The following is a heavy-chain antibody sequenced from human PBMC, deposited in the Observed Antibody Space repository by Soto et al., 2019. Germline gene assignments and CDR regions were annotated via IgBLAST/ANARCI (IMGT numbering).Heavy chain of an antibody. D-gene: IGHD3-3*01. Sequence: SETLSLTCAVYGGSFSGDYWSWIRQPPGKGLEWIGEINHSGSTNYNPSLKSRVTISVDTSKNQFSLKLSSVTAADTAVYYCARRRSYDFWSGFMDVWGKGTTVTVSS. V-gene: IGHV4-34*01. CDR2: INHSGST. CDR3: ARRRSYDFWSGFMDV. J-gene: IGHJ6*03. CDR1: GGSFSGDY.